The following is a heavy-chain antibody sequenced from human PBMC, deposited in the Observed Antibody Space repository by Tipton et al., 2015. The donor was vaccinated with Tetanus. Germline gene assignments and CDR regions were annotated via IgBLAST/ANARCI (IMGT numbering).Heavy chain of an antibody. Sequence: LVKPSQTLSVTCTVSGGSINSGGYYWSWLRQHPGKGLEWIGYIYYTGNTYYNPSLKSRVTISVDTSNNQFTHRLISVTAADTAVYYCARGGDTYFGSSCFYDWWGQGTRVTVSS. CDR3: ARGGDTYFGSSCFYDW. CDR2: IYYTGNT. V-gene: IGHV4-31*03. J-gene: IGHJ4*02. CDR1: GGSINSGGYY. D-gene: IGHD3-22*01.